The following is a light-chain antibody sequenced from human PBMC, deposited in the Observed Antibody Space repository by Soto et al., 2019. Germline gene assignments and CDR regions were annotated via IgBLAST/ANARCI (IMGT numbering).Light chain of an antibody. J-gene: IGKJ1*01. CDR2: WAS. CDR3: HQSYSTPRT. V-gene: IGKV4-1*01. Sequence: DIVMTQSPDSLAVSLGGSSTMNCKSSQRVLYSSNKKKYLAWYQQKSGQSPKVLIYWASTRESGVPDRFSGSGSGTDFTLTISSLQAEDAAVYYCHQSYSTPRTFGQGTKVEIK. CDR1: QRVLYSSNKKKY.